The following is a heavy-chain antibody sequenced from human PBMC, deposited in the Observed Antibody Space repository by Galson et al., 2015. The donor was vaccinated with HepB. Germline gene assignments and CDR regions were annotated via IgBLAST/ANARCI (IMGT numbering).Heavy chain of an antibody. CDR1: GYTFTGYY. V-gene: IGHV1-2*02. J-gene: IGHJ3*02. CDR2: INPNSGGT. CDR3: ARAGGGHIVVVPAALGDAFDI. D-gene: IGHD2-2*01. Sequence: SVKVSCKASGYTFTGYYMHWVRQAPGQGLEWMGWINPNSGGTNYAQKFQGRVTMTRDTSISTAYMELSRLRSDDTAVYYCARAGGGHIVVVPAALGDAFDIWGQGTMVTVSS.